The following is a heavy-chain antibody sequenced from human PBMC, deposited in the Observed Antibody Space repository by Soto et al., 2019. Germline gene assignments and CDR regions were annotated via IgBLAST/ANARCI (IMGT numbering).Heavy chain of an antibody. V-gene: IGHV3-30-3*01. D-gene: IGHD3-16*02. J-gene: IGHJ4*02. CDR1: GFTFSSYA. CDR3: ARDTFMITFGGVIALDY. Sequence: QVQLVESGGGVVQPGRSLRLSCAASGFTFSSYAMHWVRQAPGKGLEGVAVISYDGSNKYYADSVKGRFTISRDNSKNTLYLQMNSLGAEDTAVYYCARDTFMITFGGVIALDYWGQGTLVTVSS. CDR2: ISYDGSNK.